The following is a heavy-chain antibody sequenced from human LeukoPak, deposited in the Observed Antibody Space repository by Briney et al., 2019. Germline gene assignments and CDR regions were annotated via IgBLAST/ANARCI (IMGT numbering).Heavy chain of an antibody. D-gene: IGHD5-18*01. CDR3: ARRSGGYSYAPPDAFDI. CDR2: IYPGDSDT. J-gene: IGHJ3*02. Sequence: AESLMISSKCSGYRINSYWIGKVRQLPGEGLEWMGIIYPGDSDTRYSASFQDQVTISADKSISTAYLQWSSLRASDTAMNYCARRSGGYSYAPPDAFDIWGQGTMVTASS. V-gene: IGHV5-51*01. CDR1: GYRINSYW.